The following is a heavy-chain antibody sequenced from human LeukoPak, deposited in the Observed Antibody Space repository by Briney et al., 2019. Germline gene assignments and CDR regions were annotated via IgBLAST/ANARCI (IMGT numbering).Heavy chain of an antibody. CDR1: GGSISSGSYY. J-gene: IGHJ3*02. CDR3: ARKIGAFDI. V-gene: IGHV4-61*02. Sequence: SQTLSLTCTVSGGSISSGSYYWSWIRQPAGKGLEWIGRIYTSGSTNYNPSLKSRVTISVDTSKNQFSLKLSSVTVAVTAVYYCARKIGAFDIWGQGTMVTVSS. CDR2: IYTSGST.